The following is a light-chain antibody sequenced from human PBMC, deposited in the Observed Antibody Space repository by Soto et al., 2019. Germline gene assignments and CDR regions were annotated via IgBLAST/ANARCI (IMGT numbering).Light chain of an antibody. Sequence: EIVMTQSPATLSVSPGERATLSCRASQSVNSNLAWYQQKPGQAPRLLIYGASIRATGIPARFRGSGSVTEFTLTILSLQSEDFALYYCQQYNDWPPYTFGQGTKLEI. V-gene: IGKV3-15*01. CDR2: GAS. J-gene: IGKJ2*01. CDR1: QSVNSN. CDR3: QQYNDWPPYT.